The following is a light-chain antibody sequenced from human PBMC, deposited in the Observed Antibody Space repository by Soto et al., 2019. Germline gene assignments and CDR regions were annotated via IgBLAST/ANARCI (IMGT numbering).Light chain of an antibody. CDR2: GAS. J-gene: IGKJ1*01. Sequence: MTQSPSNLSASVGDRVTITCRASQSISSWLAWYQQKPGQAPRLLIYGASTRATGIPARFSGSGSRTEFTPTISSLQSEDFAVYYCQQYNDWWTSGQGTKVDIK. V-gene: IGKV3-15*01. CDR1: QSISSW. CDR3: QQYNDWWT.